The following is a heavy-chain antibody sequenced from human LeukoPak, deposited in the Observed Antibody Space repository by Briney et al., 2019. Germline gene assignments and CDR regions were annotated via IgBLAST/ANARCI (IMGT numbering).Heavy chain of an antibody. J-gene: IGHJ5*02. Sequence: GASVKVSCKASGYTFTSYYMHGVRQAPGQGLEWMGIIHPSGGSASYAQNFQGRVTMTRDTSTSTVYMELSSLRSEDTAVYYCARDASCSGGNCYAWFDPWGQGTLVTVSS. CDR3: ARDASCSGGNCYAWFDP. CDR2: IHPSGGSA. V-gene: IGHV1-46*01. D-gene: IGHD2-15*01. CDR1: GYTFTSYY.